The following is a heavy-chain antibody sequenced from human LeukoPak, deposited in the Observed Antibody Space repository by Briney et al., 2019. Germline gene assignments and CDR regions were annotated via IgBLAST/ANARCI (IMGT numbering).Heavy chain of an antibody. CDR1: GFTFSSYW. J-gene: IGHJ6*02. CDR2: IKQDGSEK. D-gene: IGHD3-10*01. Sequence: GGSLRLSCAASGFTFSSYWMSWVRQAPGKGLEWVANIKQDGSEKYYVDSVKGRFTISRDNAKDSLYLQMNSLRAEDTAVYYCARSSITMVRGEYGMDVWGQGTTVTVSS. CDR3: ARSSITMVRGEYGMDV. V-gene: IGHV3-7*03.